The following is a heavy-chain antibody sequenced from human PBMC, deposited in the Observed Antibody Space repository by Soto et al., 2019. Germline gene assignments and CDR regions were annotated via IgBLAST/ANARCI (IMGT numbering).Heavy chain of an antibody. CDR3: ARGVDWVRYFDWLKGYFDY. J-gene: IGHJ4*02. V-gene: IGHV4-34*01. CDR2: INHSGST. CDR1: GDSINSSHY. Sequence: PSETLSLTCAVSGDSINSSHYWSWIRQPPGKGLEWIGEINHSGSTHYNPSLKTRVTISVDTSKNQFSLKLISVTAACTGVYYCARGVDWVRYFDWLKGYFDYWGQGTLVTVSS. D-gene: IGHD3-9*01.